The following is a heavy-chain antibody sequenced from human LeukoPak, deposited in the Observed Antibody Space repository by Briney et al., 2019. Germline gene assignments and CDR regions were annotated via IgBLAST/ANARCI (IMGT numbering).Heavy chain of an antibody. D-gene: IGHD2-2*01. CDR2: INHSGST. CDR3: ARDVRYQLLWEVIDY. Sequence: SETLSLTCAVYGGSFSGYYWSWIRQPPGKGLEWIGKINHSGSTNYNPSLKSRVTISVDTSKNQFSLKLSSVTAADTAVYYCARDVRYQLLWEVIDYWGQGTLVTVSS. V-gene: IGHV4-34*01. J-gene: IGHJ4*02. CDR1: GGSFSGYY.